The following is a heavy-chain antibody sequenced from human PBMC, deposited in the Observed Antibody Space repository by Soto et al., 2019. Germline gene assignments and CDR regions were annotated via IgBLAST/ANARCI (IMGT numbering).Heavy chain of an antibody. CDR3: ARDSRDYGDYVDNWFDP. CDR2: ISAYNGNT. V-gene: IGHV1-18*01. Sequence: ALVKVSCNASGYTFTSNGISWGRQAPGQGLEWMGWISAYNGNTNYAQKLQGRVTMTTDTSTSTAYMELRSLRSDDTAVYYCARDSRDYGDYVDNWFDPWGQGTLVTVSS. J-gene: IGHJ5*02. D-gene: IGHD4-17*01. CDR1: GYTFTSNG.